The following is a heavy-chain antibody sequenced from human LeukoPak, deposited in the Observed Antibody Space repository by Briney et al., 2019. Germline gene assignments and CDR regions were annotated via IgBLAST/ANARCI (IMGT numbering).Heavy chain of an antibody. V-gene: IGHV3-64*04. CDR2: ISSNGGST. CDR3: ARTRGYSGYNIYYYYAMDV. CDR1: GFTFSSYA. Sequence: GGSLRLSCSASGFTFSSYAMHWVRQAPGKGLEYVSAISSNGGSTYYADSVKGRFTISRDNSKNTLYLQMNSLRAEDTAVYYCARTRGYSGYNIYYYYAMDVWGQGTTVTVSS. J-gene: IGHJ6*02. D-gene: IGHD5-12*01.